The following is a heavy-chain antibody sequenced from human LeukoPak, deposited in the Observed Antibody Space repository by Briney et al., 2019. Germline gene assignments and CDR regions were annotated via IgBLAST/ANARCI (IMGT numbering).Heavy chain of an antibody. CDR3: AKAGATLYYFDY. Sequence: PGGSLRLSCAASGFTFSSYGMHWVRQAPGKGLEWVAVIWYDGSNKYYADSVKGRFTISRDNSKNTLYLQMNSLRAEDTAVYYCAKAGATLYYFDYWGQGTLVTVSS. CDR2: IWYDGSNK. D-gene: IGHD1/OR15-1a*01. CDR1: GFTFSSYG. J-gene: IGHJ4*02. V-gene: IGHV3-33*06.